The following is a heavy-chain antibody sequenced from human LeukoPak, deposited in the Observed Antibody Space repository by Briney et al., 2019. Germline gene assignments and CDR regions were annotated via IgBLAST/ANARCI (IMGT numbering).Heavy chain of an antibody. V-gene: IGHV3-20*03. CDR3: ARAPPGYCSGGSCYEDY. D-gene: IGHD2-15*01. J-gene: IGHJ4*02. CDR2: INWNGGST. Sequence: PGGSLRLSSAASGFTFDDYGMSWVRQAPGKGLEWVSGINWNGGSTGYADSVKGRFTISRDDAKNSLYLQMNSLRAEDTALYYCARAPPGYCSGGSCYEDYWGQGTLVTVSS. CDR1: GFTFDDYG.